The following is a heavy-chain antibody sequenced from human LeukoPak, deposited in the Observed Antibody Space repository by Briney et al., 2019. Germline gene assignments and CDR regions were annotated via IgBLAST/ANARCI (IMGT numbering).Heavy chain of an antibody. CDR1: GYTFTSYY. V-gene: IGHV1-69*13. CDR3: ARGRFLEREYYYGMDV. J-gene: IGHJ6*01. CDR2: IIPIFGTA. D-gene: IGHD3-3*01. Sequence: GASVKVSCKASGYTFTSYYMHWVRQAPGQGLEWMGGIIPIFGTANYAQKFQGSVTITADESTSTAYMELSSLRSEDTAVYYCARGRFLEREYYYGMDVWGQGTTVTVSS.